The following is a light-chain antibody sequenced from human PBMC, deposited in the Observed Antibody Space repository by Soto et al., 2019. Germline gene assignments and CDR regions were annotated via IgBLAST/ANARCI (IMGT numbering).Light chain of an antibody. CDR3: QQLHHYPSS. Sequence: IQLTQSPSSLSAAVGDRVTITCRASQGIATALAWYQQKPGKAPEFLIFDASILGPGVPSRFSGSGSETDFTLSLSSLQPEEFATDSCQQLHHYPSSFGQGTKVEI. V-gene: IGKV1D-13*01. CDR1: QGIATA. CDR2: DAS. J-gene: IGKJ2*03.